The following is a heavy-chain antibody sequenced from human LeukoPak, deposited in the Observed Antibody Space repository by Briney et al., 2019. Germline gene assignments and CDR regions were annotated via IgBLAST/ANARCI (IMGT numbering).Heavy chain of an antibody. V-gene: IGHV1-18*01. CDR3: VRVLDYGFYEGWLAP. Sequence: ASVKVSCKASGYTFTSYTISWVRQAPGQGLEWMGWITTYNGNTNYAENLKGRVTMTRDTSTTTAYMELRNLRSDDTAVYYCVRVLDYGFYEGWLAPWGQGTLVTVSS. J-gene: IGHJ5*02. D-gene: IGHD4-17*01. CDR1: GYTFTSYT. CDR2: ITTYNGNT.